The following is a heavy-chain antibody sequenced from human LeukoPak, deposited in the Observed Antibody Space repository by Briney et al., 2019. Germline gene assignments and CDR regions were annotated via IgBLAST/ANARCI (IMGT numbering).Heavy chain of an antibody. J-gene: IGHJ4*02. V-gene: IGHV3-23*01. Sequence: GGSLRLSCAGSGFTFSSYAMTWVRQAPGTGLEWVSSISRSDGTTYYADSVKGRFTISRDNSKNTLFLQMNSLRAGDTAVYYCARDGVGGVVIPAAVHDYWGQGTLVTVSS. D-gene: IGHD2-2*01. CDR1: GFTFSSYA. CDR3: ARDGVGGVVIPAAVHDY. CDR2: ISRSDGTT.